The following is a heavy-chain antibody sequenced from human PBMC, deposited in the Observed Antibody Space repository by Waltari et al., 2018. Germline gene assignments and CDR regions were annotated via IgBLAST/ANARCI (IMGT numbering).Heavy chain of an antibody. CDR3: ARGDYYDSSGYYAFDY. V-gene: IGHV3-7*01. D-gene: IGHD3-22*01. J-gene: IGHJ4*02. CDR2: IKQDGSEK. Sequence: EVQLVESGGGLVQPGGSLRLSCAASGFTFSSFWMSWVRQGPGKGLEWVANIKQDGSEKYYVDSVKGRFTISRDNAKNSLYLQMNSLRAEDTAVYYCARGDYYDSSGYYAFDYWGQGTLVTVSS. CDR1: GFTFSSFW.